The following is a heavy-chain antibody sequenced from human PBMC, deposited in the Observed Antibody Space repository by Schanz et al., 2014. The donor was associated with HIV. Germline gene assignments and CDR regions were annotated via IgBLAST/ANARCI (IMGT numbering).Heavy chain of an antibody. Sequence: QVQLVQSGAEVKKPGSSVKVVCKASGGTSSIYAISWVRQAPGQGLEWMGGIIPLSGTPFYAQKFQGRVAITADKSTGTVYMDLGSLTSEDTAVYFCARDIKYDDPFQYGMDVWGQGTTVTVSS. D-gene: IGHD1-1*01. V-gene: IGHV1-69*06. CDR1: GGTSSIYA. J-gene: IGHJ6*02. CDR2: IIPLSGTP. CDR3: ARDIKYDDPFQYGMDV.